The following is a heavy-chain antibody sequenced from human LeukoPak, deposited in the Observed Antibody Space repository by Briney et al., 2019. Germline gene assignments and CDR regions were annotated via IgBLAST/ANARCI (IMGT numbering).Heavy chain of an antibody. D-gene: IGHD3-3*01. CDR3: AKTLGVIKEWLFHPT. J-gene: IGHJ5*02. V-gene: IGHV4-59*12. Sequence: SETLSLTCTVSGGSISSYYWSWIRQPPGKGLEWIGYIYYSGSTNYNPSLKSRVTISVDKSKNQFSLKLSSVTAADTAVYYCAKTLGVIKEWLFHPTWGQGTLVTVSS. CDR2: IYYSGST. CDR1: GGSISSYY.